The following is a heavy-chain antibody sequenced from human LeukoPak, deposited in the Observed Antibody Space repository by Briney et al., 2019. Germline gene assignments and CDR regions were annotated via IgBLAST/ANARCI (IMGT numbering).Heavy chain of an antibody. CDR1: GGSFSTYY. Sequence: SETLSLTCTVSGGSFSTYYWTWIRQPPGKGLEWIGYIYYSGSTNYNPSLRSRVTISVDASKNQFSLRLRSVTAADTAVYHCARTYYDPLTGYYSGGGPFDSWGQGTLVTVSS. V-gene: IGHV4-59*08. J-gene: IGHJ4*02. D-gene: IGHD3-9*01. CDR2: IYYSGST. CDR3: ARTYYDPLTGYYSGGGPFDS.